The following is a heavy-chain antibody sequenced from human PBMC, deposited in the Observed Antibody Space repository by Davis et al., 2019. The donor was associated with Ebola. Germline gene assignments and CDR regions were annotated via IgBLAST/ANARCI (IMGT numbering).Heavy chain of an antibody. V-gene: IGHV1-2*04. CDR1: GYTFTGYY. CDR2: INPNSGGT. D-gene: IGHD3-3*01. CDR3: ARDQGTIFGVVITRSDY. Sequence: ASVKVSCKASGYTFTGYYMHWVRQAPGQGLEWMGWINPNSGGTNYAQKFQGWVTMTRDTSTSTAYMELRSLRSDDTAVYYCARDQGTIFGVVITRSDYWGQGTLVTVSS. J-gene: IGHJ4*02.